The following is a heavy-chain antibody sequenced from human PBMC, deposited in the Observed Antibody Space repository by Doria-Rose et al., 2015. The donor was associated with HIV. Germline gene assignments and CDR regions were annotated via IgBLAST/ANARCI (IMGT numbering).Heavy chain of an antibody. CDR3: ARIKSSRWYHKYYFDF. V-gene: IGHV2-26*01. J-gene: IGHJ4*02. Sequence: ITLKESGPVLVKPTKTLTLTCTVSGVSLSSPGMGVSWIRQPPGKALEWLANIFSDDERSYNTSLKSRLTISRGTSKSQVVLTMTDMDPVDTATYHCARIKSSRWYHKYYFDFWGQGTLVIVSA. CDR1: GVSLSSPGMG. D-gene: IGHD6-13*01. CDR2: IFSDDER.